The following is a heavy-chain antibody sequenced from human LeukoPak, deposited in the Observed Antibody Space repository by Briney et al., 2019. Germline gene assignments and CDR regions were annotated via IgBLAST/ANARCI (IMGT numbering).Heavy chain of an antibody. V-gene: IGHV3-21*01. Sequence: GGSLRLSCAASGFTFSSYAMSWVRQAPGKGLEWVSSISSSSIYIYYADSVKGRFTISRDNAKNSLYLQMNSLRAEDTAVYYCARHGTRYYYYYMDVWGKGATVTISS. CDR1: GFTFSSYA. CDR2: ISSSSIYI. D-gene: IGHD1-26*01. CDR3: ARHGTRYYYYYMDV. J-gene: IGHJ6*03.